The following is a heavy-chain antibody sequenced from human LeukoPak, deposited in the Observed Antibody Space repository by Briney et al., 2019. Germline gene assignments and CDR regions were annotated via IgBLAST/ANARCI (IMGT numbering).Heavy chain of an antibody. CDR2: INPNSGGT. CDR3: ARGYCTNGVCYTAFDY. Sequence: GASVKVSCKASGYTFTGYYMNWVRQAPGQGLEWMGWINPNSGGTNYAQKFQGRVTMTRDTSISTAYMELSRLRSDDTAVYYCARGYCTNGVCYTAFDYWGQGTLVTVSS. J-gene: IGHJ4*02. V-gene: IGHV1-2*02. D-gene: IGHD2-8*01. CDR1: GYTFTGYY.